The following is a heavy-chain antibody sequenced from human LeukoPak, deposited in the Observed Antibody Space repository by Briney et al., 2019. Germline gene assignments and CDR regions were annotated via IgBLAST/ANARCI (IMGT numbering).Heavy chain of an antibody. CDR2: IIPIFGTA. J-gene: IGHJ3*02. Sequence: SVKVSCKASGGTFSSYAISWVRQAPGQGLEWMGGIIPIFGTANYAQKFQGRVTITTDESTSTAYMELSSLRSEDTAVYYCARGWESDSSGYYPPDAFDIWAKGQWSPSLQ. CDR3: ARGWESDSSGYYPPDAFDI. CDR1: GGTFSSYA. V-gene: IGHV1-69*05. D-gene: IGHD3-22*01.